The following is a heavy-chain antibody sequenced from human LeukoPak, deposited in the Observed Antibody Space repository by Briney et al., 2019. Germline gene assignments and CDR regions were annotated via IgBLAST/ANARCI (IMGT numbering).Heavy chain of an antibody. Sequence: ASVKVSCKASGYTFTGYYIHWVRQAPGQGLEWMGWINPNTGGTNYAQKFQGRVTMTRATSISTAYMELSRLRSDDTAVYYCARVRNYYDSSGYLYYFDYWGQGTLVTVSS. CDR3: ARVRNYYDSSGYLYYFDY. CDR1: GYTFTGYY. J-gene: IGHJ4*02. CDR2: INPNTGGT. D-gene: IGHD3-22*01. V-gene: IGHV1-2*02.